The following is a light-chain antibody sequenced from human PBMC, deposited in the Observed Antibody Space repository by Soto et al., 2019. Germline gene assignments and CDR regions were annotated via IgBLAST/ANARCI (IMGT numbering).Light chain of an antibody. Sequence: QSALTKPASVSGSPGQSITISCTGTSSDVGGYNYVSWYQQHPGKAPKLMIYDVSNRPSGVSNRFSGSKSGNTASLTISGLQAEDEADYYCSSYTSSSTVVFGGGTKRTVL. CDR1: SSDVGGYNY. CDR3: SSYTSSSTVV. J-gene: IGLJ2*01. CDR2: DVS. V-gene: IGLV2-14*01.